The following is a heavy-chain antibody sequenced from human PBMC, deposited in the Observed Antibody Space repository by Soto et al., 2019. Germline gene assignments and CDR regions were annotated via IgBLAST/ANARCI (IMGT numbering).Heavy chain of an antibody. D-gene: IGHD2-21*02. Sequence: KVSCKTSGYPFTDYFIHWVRQAPGQGLEWMGIISLYHHSTSYAQKFQGRLTVTADTSTTTVYMDLSSLTSEDSAVYWCARELYSCGGDCPYYMDYWGQGTLVTVSS. V-gene: IGHV1-46*01. CDR2: ISLYHHST. CDR1: GYPFTDYF. CDR3: ARELYSCGGDCPYYMDY. J-gene: IGHJ4*02.